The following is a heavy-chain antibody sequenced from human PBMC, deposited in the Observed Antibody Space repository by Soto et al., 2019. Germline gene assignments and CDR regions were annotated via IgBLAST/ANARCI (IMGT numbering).Heavy chain of an antibody. CDR2: IYYSGST. CDR3: ARVPRWLQSHFDY. Sequence: PSETLSLTCTVSGGSISSGDYYWSWIRQPPGKGLEWIGYIYYSGSTYYNPSLKSRVTISVDTSKNQFSLKLSSVTDADTAVYYCARVPRWLQSHFDYWGQGTLVTVSS. J-gene: IGHJ4*02. V-gene: IGHV4-30-4*01. D-gene: IGHD5-12*01. CDR1: GGSISSGDYY.